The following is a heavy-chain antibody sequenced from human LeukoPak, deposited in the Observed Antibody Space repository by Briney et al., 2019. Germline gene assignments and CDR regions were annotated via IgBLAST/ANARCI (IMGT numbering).Heavy chain of an antibody. J-gene: IGHJ4*02. V-gene: IGHV1-69*04. CDR3: ARDLFHDFWSGGYFDY. CDR1: GGTFSSYA. D-gene: IGHD3-3*01. Sequence: SVKVSCKASGGTFSSYAISWVRQAPGQGLEWMGRIIPIFGIANYAQRFQGRVTITADKSTSTAYMELSSLRSEDTAVYYCARDLFHDFWSGGYFDYWGQGTLVTVSS. CDR2: IIPIFGIA.